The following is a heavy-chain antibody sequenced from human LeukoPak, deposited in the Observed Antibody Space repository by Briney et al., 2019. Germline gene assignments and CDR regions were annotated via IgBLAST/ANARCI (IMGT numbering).Heavy chain of an antibody. J-gene: IGHJ4*02. V-gene: IGHV4-59*01. CDR1: GGSISSYY. CDR2: IYYSGST. Sequence: SETLSLTCTVSGGSISSYYWSWIRQPPGKGLEWIGYIYYSGSTNYNPSFKSRVTISVDTSKNQFSLKLSSVTAADTAVYYCARGGGVGYSYGLYYFDYWGQGTLVTVSS. CDR3: ARGGGVGYSYGLYYFDY. D-gene: IGHD5-18*01.